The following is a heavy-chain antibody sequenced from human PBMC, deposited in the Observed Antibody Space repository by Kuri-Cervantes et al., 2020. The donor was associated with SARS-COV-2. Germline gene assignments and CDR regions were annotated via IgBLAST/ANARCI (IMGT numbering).Heavy chain of an antibody. Sequence: GGSLRLSCAASGFTFTSYSMNWVRQAPGKGLEWVSSITSSSYYIYYADSVKGRFTISRDNAKNSLYLQMNSLRAEDTAVYYCARDYSTNFMDVWGQGTTVTVSS. V-gene: IGHV3-21*01. J-gene: IGHJ6*02. CDR1: GFTFTSYS. D-gene: IGHD6-13*01. CDR2: ITSSSYYI. CDR3: ARDYSTNFMDV.